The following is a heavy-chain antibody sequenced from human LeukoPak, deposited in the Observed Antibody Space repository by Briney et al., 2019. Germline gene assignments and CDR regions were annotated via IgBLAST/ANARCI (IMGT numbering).Heavy chain of an antibody. CDR2: ISSGSSYT. D-gene: IGHD3-16*01. Sequence: GGSLRLSCAASGFTFSSYSMNWVRQAPGKGLEWVSYISSGSSYTNYADSVKGRFTISRDNAKNSLYLQMNSLRAEDTAVYYCASFRLGYWGQGTLVTVSS. V-gene: IGHV3-21*05. J-gene: IGHJ4*02. CDR3: ASFRLGY. CDR1: GFTFSSYS.